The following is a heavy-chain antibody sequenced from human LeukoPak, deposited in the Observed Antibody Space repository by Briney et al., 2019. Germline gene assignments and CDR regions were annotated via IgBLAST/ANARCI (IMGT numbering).Heavy chain of an antibody. CDR3: TKWSGFGND. Sequence: PGGSLRLSCAASGFTFSDYYMSWIRQTPGKGLEWVSGISDSGDSTYYADSVKGRFTISRDNSRNTLYLEMNSLRAEDTAVYYCTKWSGFGNDWGQGTLVTVSS. D-gene: IGHD3-10*01. J-gene: IGHJ4*02. CDR1: GFTFSDYY. V-gene: IGHV3-23*01. CDR2: ISDSGDST.